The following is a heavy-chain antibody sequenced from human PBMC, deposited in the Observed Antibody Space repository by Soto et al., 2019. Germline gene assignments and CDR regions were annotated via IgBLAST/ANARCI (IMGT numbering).Heavy chain of an antibody. CDR3: ARRGYYDFWGGPNWFDP. CDR1: GGTFSSYA. CDR2: IIPIFGTA. Sequence: QVQLVQSGAEVKKPGSSVKVSCKASGGTFSSYAISWVRQAPGQGLEWMGGIIPIFGTANYAQKFQGRVTITADESTSTAYMELSSLRSEDTAVYYCARRGYYDFWGGPNWFDPWGQGTLVTVSS. V-gene: IGHV1-69*01. J-gene: IGHJ5*02. D-gene: IGHD3-3*01.